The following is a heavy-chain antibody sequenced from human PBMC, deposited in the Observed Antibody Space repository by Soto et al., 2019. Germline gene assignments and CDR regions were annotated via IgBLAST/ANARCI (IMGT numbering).Heavy chain of an antibody. Sequence: PSETLSLTCTISGGPISVYYWSWIRQSPGQGLEWIGYIYDSGSPYYNPSLKTRVTISADTSKNQISLKLTSATAADTAVYFCARGVGSSPPRYWGRGTLVTVSS. CDR3: ARGVGSSPPRY. J-gene: IGHJ4*02. D-gene: IGHD3-9*01. CDR2: IYDSGSP. V-gene: IGHV4-59*01. CDR1: GGPISVYY.